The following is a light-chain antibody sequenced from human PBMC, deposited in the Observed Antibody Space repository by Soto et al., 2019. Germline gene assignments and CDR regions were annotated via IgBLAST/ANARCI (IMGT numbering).Light chain of an antibody. J-gene: IGKJ3*01. V-gene: IGKV3-20*01. CDR2: GTS. CDR3: HGYDGSPPFT. Sequence: IVLTQSPGTLSLSPGERATLSCRASQSVSTSYLAWYQQKAGQPPRLIMYGTSRRATGIPDRFSGSASGTDFTLTISRLEPEDFATYYCHGYDGSPPFTFGPGTKVDF. CDR1: QSVSTSY.